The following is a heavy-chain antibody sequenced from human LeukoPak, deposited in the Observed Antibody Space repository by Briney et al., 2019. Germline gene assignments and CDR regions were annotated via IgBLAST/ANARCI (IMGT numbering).Heavy chain of an antibody. J-gene: IGHJ4*02. CDR1: GFTFSNFA. D-gene: IGHD3-9*01. V-gene: IGHV3-48*03. Sequence: GGSLRLSCEASGFTFSNFAMNWVRQAPGKGLEWISFISSGGTTISYAESVRGRFTISRNNARNSLFLQMNSLRVEDTAVYYCARDLMPYVDPEYFDHWGQGTLVTVSS. CDR3: ARDLMPYVDPEYFDH. CDR2: ISSGGTTI.